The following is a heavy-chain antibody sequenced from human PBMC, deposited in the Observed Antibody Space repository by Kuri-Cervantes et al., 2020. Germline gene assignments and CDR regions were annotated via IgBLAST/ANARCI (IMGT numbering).Heavy chain of an antibody. CDR2: ISGSGGST. J-gene: IGHJ3*02. CDR3: AKDIVQGGYTGAVFDI. Sequence: GGSLRLSCAASGFTFSSYAMSWVRQAPGKGLEWVSAISGSGGSTYYADSVKGRFTISRDNSKNTLYLQMNSLRAEDTALYYCAKDIVQGGYTGAVFDIWGQGTMVTVSS. CDR1: GFTFSSYA. D-gene: IGHD5-12*01. V-gene: IGHV3-23*01.